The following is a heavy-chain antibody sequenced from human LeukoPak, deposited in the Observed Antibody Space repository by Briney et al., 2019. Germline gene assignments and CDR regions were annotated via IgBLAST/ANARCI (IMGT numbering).Heavy chain of an antibody. CDR2: INYGGSI. Sequence: PSETLSLTCAVSGGSFSGYYWSWIRQPPGKGLEWIGEINYGGSINYNPSLKSRVTISIDTSKNQFSLKLSSVTAADTAVYYCARVDKISADYYYGMDVWGQGTTATVSS. J-gene: IGHJ6*02. V-gene: IGHV4-34*01. CDR3: ARVDKISADYYYGMDV. CDR1: GGSFSGYY. D-gene: IGHD6-13*01.